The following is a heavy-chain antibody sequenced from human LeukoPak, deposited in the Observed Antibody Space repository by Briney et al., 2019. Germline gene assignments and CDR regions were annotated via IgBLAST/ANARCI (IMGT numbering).Heavy chain of an antibody. CDR2: ISAYNGNT. Sequence: ASVKVSCKTSGYTFTSYGISWVRQAPGQGLEWMGWISAYNGNTNYAQKVQGRVTMTTDTSTSTAYMELRSLRSDDTAVYYCARGLRYSSGWSASGMDVWGKGTTVTISS. CDR3: ARGLRYSSGWSASGMDV. CDR1: GYTFTSYG. J-gene: IGHJ6*03. D-gene: IGHD6-19*01. V-gene: IGHV1-18*01.